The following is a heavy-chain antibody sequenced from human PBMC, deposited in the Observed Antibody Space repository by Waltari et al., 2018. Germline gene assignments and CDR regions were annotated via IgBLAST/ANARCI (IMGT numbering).Heavy chain of an antibody. Sequence: QVQLQESGPGLVKPSETMSLTCTVPGGSISSYYWSWIRQPQGKGLEWIGYIYYSGGTNYNPSLKSRVTISVDTSKNQFSLKLSSVTAADTAVYYCARDQAGVMGYYYYGMDVWGQGTTVTVSS. V-gene: IGHV4-59*01. CDR2: IYYSGGT. CDR3: ARDQAGVMGYYYYGMDV. D-gene: IGHD2-21*01. J-gene: IGHJ6*02. CDR1: GGSISSYY.